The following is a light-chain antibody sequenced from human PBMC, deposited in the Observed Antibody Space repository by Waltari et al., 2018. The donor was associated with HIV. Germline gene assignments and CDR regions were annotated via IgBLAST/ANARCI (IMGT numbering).Light chain of an antibody. CDR1: SSDVGSYNY. V-gene: IGLV2-23*02. J-gene: IGLJ1*01. Sequence: QSALTQPASVSGFPGQSITISCTGSSSDVGSYNYVSWYQQHPGKAPKLLIYEVSKRPSGVSNRVSGSKSGNTASLTISGLQAEDEADYYCCSYAGSNTYLFGTGTEVTVL. CDR2: EVS. CDR3: CSYAGSNTYL.